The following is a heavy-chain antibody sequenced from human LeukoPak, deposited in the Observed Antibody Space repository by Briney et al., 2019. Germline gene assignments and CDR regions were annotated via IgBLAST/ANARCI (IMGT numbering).Heavy chain of an antibody. CDR3: ARERMTTVTSDYYYYMDV. CDR2: IYPNSGGT. V-gene: IGHV1-2*06. Sequence: ASMKFSCKASGYTFTGYYMHWVRQAPGQGLEWMGRIYPNSGGTNYAQKFQGRVTMTRDTSISTAYMELSRLRSEDTAVYYCARERMTTVTSDYYYYMDVGGKQSTVTVSS. D-gene: IGHD4-17*01. CDR1: GYTFTGYY. J-gene: IGHJ6*03.